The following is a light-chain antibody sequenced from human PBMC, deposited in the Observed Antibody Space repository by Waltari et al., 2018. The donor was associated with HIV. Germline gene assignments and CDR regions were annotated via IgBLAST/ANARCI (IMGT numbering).Light chain of an antibody. V-gene: IGKV2-28*01. CDR1: QTLLHKNGKNY. J-gene: IGKJ5*01. Sequence: DVLLTQSPASLAATPGESAAISCKSNQTLLHKNGKNYLDWYVKKSGQTPQLLMYMSSNLAAGFPVRFSGSGSGTDFTLKISRVEAEDVGLYYCMQALHTPITFGQGTRLEI. CDR3: MQALHTPIT. CDR2: MSS.